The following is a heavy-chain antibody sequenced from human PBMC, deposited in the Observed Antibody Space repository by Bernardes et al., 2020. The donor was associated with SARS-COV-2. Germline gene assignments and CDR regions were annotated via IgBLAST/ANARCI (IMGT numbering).Heavy chain of an antibody. CDR2: IYYSGST. D-gene: IGHD3-10*01. CDR3: ARRVWFGELLWWFDP. Sequence: SEILSLTCTVSGGSISSYYWSWIRQPPGKGLEWIGYIYYSGSTNYNPSLKSRVTISVDTSKNQFSLKLSSVTAADTAVYYCARRVWFGELLWWFDPWGQGTLVTVSS. V-gene: IGHV4-59*01. J-gene: IGHJ5*02. CDR1: GGSISSYY.